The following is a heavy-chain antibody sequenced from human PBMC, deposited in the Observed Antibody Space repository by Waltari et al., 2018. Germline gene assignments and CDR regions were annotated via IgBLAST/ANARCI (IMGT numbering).Heavy chain of an antibody. D-gene: IGHD2-21*01. CDR1: GFTFSSYW. V-gene: IGHV3-7*01. J-gene: IGHJ6*03. Sequence: EVQLVESGGGLVQPGGSLRLSCAASGFTFSSYWMSWVRQAPGKGLEWVANIKQDGSEKYYVDSVKSRFTISRDNAKNSLYLQMNSLRAEDTAVYYCARARAYCGGDCYWSYYYYYMDVWGKGTTVTVSS. CDR2: IKQDGSEK. CDR3: ARARAYCGGDCYWSYYYYYMDV.